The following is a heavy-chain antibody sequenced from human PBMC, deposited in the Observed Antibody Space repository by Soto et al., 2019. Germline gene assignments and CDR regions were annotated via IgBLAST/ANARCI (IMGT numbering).Heavy chain of an antibody. CDR2: IKQDGSEK. D-gene: IGHD3-16*02. CDR1: GFTFSSYW. J-gene: IGHJ6*02. Sequence: SLRLSCAASGFTFSSYWMSWVRQAPGRGLEWVANIKQDGSEKYYVDSVKGRFTISRDNAKNSLYLQMNSLRAEDTAVYYCARDRKSDYDYVWGSYRYSPWGVDVWGQGTTVTVSS. V-gene: IGHV3-7*03. CDR3: ARDRKSDYDYVWGSYRYSPWGVDV.